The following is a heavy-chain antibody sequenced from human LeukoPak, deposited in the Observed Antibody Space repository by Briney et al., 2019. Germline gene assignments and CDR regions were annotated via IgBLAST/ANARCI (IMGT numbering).Heavy chain of an antibody. CDR3: ARGTDFWDYY. D-gene: IGHD3-3*01. CDR2: INPNSGGT. J-gene: IGHJ4*02. Sequence: ASVKVSCKASGYTFTGYYMHWVRQAPGQGLEWMGWINPNSGGTNYAQKLQGRVTMTRDTSISTAYMELSRLRSDDTAVYYCARGTDFWDYYWGQGTLVTVSS. CDR1: GYTFTGYY. V-gene: IGHV1-2*02.